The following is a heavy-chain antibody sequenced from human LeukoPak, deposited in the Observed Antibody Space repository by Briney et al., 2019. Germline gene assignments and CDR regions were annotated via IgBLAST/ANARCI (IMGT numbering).Heavy chain of an antibody. V-gene: IGHV3-23*01. Sequence: GGSLRLSCAASGFTFSSYAMSWVRQAPGKGLEWVSAISGSGGSTYYADSVKGRFTISRDNSKNTLYLQMNSLGAEDTAVYYCALGRDYDILTGYYNPGYFDYWGQGTLVTVSS. CDR1: GFTFSSYA. CDR3: ALGRDYDILTGYYNPGYFDY. J-gene: IGHJ4*02. D-gene: IGHD3-9*01. CDR2: ISGSGGST.